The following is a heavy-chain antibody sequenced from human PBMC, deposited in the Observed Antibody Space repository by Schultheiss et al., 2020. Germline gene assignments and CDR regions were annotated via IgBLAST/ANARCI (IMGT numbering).Heavy chain of an antibody. J-gene: IGHJ4*02. V-gene: IGHV4-34*01. Sequence: GSLRLSCAASGFTFSSYAMSWIRQPPGKGLEWIGEINHSGSTNYNPSLKSRVTISVDTSKNQFSLKLSSVTAADTAVYYCARVRGTVTTARYFDYWGQGTLVTVSS. CDR3: ARVRGTVTTARYFDY. CDR1: GFTFSSYA. CDR2: INHSGST. D-gene: IGHD4-17*01.